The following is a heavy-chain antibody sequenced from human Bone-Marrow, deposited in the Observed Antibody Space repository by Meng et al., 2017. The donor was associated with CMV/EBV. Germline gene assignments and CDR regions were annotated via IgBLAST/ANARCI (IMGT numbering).Heavy chain of an antibody. CDR3: ARAQGGRAFDI. D-gene: IGHD3-16*01. J-gene: IGHJ3*02. CDR1: GFTFSSYW. CDR2: IKQDGSEK. Sequence: GGSLRLSCAASGFTFSSYWMSWVRQAPGKGLEWVANIKQDGSEKYYVDSVKGRFTISRDNAKNSLYLQINSLRAEDTAVYYCARAQGGRAFDIWGQGTMVTVSS. V-gene: IGHV3-7*01.